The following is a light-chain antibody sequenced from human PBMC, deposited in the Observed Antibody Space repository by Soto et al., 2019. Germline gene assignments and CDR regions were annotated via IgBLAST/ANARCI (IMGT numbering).Light chain of an antibody. CDR2: DAS. CDR1: QSVSSY. Sequence: EIVLTQSPATLSLSPAERATLSCRASQSVSSYLAWYQQKPGQAPRLLIYDASNRATGIPARFSGSGSGTDFTLTISSLEPEDFAVYYCQHRSNFGGGTKVEIK. CDR3: QHRSN. J-gene: IGKJ4*01. V-gene: IGKV3-11*01.